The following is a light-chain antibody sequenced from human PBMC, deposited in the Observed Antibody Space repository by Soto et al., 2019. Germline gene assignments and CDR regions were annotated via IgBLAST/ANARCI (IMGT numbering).Light chain of an antibody. CDR3: QQYNSYPLT. Sequence: DIQMTQSPSTLSASVGDRITITCRASQSISAWLAWYQQRPGTAPKLLIYKASTLESGVSSRFSGSGSGTEFTLTISSLQPQELATYYCQQYNSYPLTFGGGTKVEIK. V-gene: IGKV1-5*03. CDR1: QSISAW. CDR2: KAS. J-gene: IGKJ4*01.